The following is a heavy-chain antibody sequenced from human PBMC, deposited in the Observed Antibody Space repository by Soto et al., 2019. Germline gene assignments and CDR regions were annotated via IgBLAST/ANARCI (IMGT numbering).Heavy chain of an antibody. V-gene: IGHV4-34*01. D-gene: IGHD6-25*01. CDR3: ARDRLVAYYFDY. CDR1: GGSFSGYY. Sequence: LTCAVYGGSFSGYYWSWIRQPPGKGLEWIGEINHSGSTNYNPSLKSRVTISVDTSKNQFSLKLSSVTAADTAVYYCARDRLVAYYFDYWGQGTLVTVSS. CDR2: INHSGST. J-gene: IGHJ4*02.